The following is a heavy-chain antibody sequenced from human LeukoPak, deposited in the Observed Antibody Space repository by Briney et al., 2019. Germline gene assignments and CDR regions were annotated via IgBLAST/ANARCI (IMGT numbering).Heavy chain of an antibody. J-gene: IGHJ5*02. Sequence: ASVKVSCKASGYTFTGYYMHWVRRAPGQGLEWMGWINPNSGGTNYAQKFQGRVTMTRDTSISTAYMELSRLRSDDTAVYYCARGIVQSGSYLDWFDPWGQGTLVTVSS. CDR2: INPNSGGT. D-gene: IGHD1-26*01. CDR1: GYTFTGYY. V-gene: IGHV1-2*02. CDR3: ARGIVQSGSYLDWFDP.